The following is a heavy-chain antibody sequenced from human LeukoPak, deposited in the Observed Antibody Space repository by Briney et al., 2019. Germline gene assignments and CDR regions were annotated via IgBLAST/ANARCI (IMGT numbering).Heavy chain of an antibody. CDR1: GYTLTELS. CDR2: FDPEDGET. J-gene: IGHJ6*02. CDR3: ARGCTTSCHLNNYYYAMDV. D-gene: IGHD2-2*01. V-gene: IGHV1-24*01. Sequence: ASVKVSCKVSGYTLTELSMHWVRQAPGKGLEWMGGFDPEDGETIYAQRFQGRVTMTEDTSTDTAYMELSSLRSEDTAVYYCARGCTTSCHLNNYYYAMDVWGQGTTVTVSS.